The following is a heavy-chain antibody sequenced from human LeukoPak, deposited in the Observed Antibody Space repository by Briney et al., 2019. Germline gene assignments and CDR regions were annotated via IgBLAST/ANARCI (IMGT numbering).Heavy chain of an antibody. CDR2: VDPEDGET. CDR1: GYIFTDYY. Sequence: AASVKVSCKVSGYIFTDYYMHWVQQAPGKGLEWMGLVDPEDGETIYAEKFQGRVTITADTSTDTAYMELSSLRSEDTAVYYCATGILTGSYLDYWGQGTLVTVSS. J-gene: IGHJ4*02. D-gene: IGHD3-9*01. CDR3: ATGILTGSYLDY. V-gene: IGHV1-69-2*01.